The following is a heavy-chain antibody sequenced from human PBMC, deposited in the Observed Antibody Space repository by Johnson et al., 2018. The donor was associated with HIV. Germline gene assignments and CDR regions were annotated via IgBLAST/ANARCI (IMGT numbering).Heavy chain of an antibody. CDR1: GLALSNYW. D-gene: IGHD3-10*01. CDR3: AGGFYYGSGSYHGAFDI. V-gene: IGHV3-9*01. CDR2: ISWNSGSI. Sequence: GGLVQPGGSLRLSCAASGLALSNYWMNWVRQAPGKGLEWVSGISWNSGSIGYADSVKGRFTIPRDSSKNKLYLQMNSLIPEDTAVYYCAGGFYYGSGSYHGAFDIWGQGTMVTVSS. J-gene: IGHJ3*02.